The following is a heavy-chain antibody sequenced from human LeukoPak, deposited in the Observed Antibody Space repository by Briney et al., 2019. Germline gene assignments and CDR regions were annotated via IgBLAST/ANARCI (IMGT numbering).Heavy chain of an antibody. CDR1: GYTFTSYY. Sequence: ASVKVSCKASGYTFTSYYMHWVRQAPGQGLEWMGIINPSGGSTSYAQKFQGRVTMTRDTSTSTVYMELTSLRSEDTAVYYCARGRSDGGSYTDAFDIWGQGTMVTVSS. J-gene: IGHJ3*02. V-gene: IGHV1-46*01. CDR2: INPSGGST. CDR3: ARGRSDGGSYTDAFDI. D-gene: IGHD1-26*01.